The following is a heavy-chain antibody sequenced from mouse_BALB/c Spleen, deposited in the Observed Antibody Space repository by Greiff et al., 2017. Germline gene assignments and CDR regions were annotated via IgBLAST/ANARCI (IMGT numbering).Heavy chain of an antibody. CDR2: ISSGGST. CDR1: GFTFSSYA. CDR3: AREGITTVVAPGFAY. V-gene: IGHV5-6-5*01. D-gene: IGHD1-1*01. Sequence: DVKLVESGGGLVKPGGSLKLSCAASGFTFSSYAMSWVRQTPEKRLEWVASISSGGSTYYPDSVKGRFTISRDNARNILYLQMSSLRSEDTAMYYCAREGITTVVAPGFAYWGQGTLVTVSA. J-gene: IGHJ3*01.